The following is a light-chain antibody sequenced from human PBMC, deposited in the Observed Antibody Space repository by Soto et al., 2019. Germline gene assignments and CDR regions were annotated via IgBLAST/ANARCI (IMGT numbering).Light chain of an antibody. J-gene: IGKJ4*01. V-gene: IGKV3-20*01. CDR3: HQCATSPLT. CDR2: DAS. Sequence: EIVLTQSPGTLSLSPGERATLSCRASQTVANNYLAWYQQKPGQAPRLLIDDASNRATGVPDRLSGTGSGTDFTLTISRLEPEDFAVYYCHQCATSPLTFGGGTKVEI. CDR1: QTVANNY.